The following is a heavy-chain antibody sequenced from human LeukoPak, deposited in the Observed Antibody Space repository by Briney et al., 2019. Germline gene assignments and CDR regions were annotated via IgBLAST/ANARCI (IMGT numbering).Heavy chain of an antibody. CDR3: ARDRYCTSTSCYPDAFDI. CDR2: INHRGNT. J-gene: IGHJ3*02. Sequence: SQTLSLTCAVFGGSLSAYYWSSIRKPPRKWQEWIVEINHRGNTNYNPSLKSRVTISVDPSKNQFSLKLSSLTAANTAVYYCARDRYCTSTSCYPDAFDIWGQGTMVTVSS. V-gene: IGHV4-34*01. D-gene: IGHD2-2*01. CDR1: GGSLSAYY.